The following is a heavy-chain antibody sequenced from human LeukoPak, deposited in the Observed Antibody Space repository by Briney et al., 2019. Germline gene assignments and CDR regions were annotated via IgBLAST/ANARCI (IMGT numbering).Heavy chain of an antibody. CDR2: INPNSGDT. CDR1: GYTFTGHY. D-gene: IGHD6-13*01. CDR3: ARDYIAAAPQYNRFDP. V-gene: IGHV1-2*02. Sequence: ASVKVSCKASGYTFTGHYMHWVRQAPGQGLEWMGWINPNSGDTNYAQKFQGRVTMTRDTSISTAYMELSRLRSDDTAVYYCARDYIAAAPQYNRFDPWGQGTLVTVSS. J-gene: IGHJ5*02.